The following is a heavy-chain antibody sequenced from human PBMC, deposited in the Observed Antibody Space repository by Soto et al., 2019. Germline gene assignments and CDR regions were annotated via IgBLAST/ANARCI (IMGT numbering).Heavy chain of an antibody. J-gene: IGHJ6*02. CDR3: ARDLRCCGLDV. CDR1: GASMRSYS. CDR2: IFYSGSS. D-gene: IGHD3-9*01. Sequence: SETLSLTCNVSGASMRSYSWTWMRLSPGKGLERIGDIFYSGSSNLNPYLRSRLSISIDTSKNKFSLMLKSVTAADTAVYYCARDLRCCGLDVWGQGTTVTVSS. V-gene: IGHV4-59*01.